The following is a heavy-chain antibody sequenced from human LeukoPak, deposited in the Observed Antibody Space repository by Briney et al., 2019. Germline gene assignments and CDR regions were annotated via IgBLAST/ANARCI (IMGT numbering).Heavy chain of an antibody. D-gene: IGHD1-14*01. CDR1: GFTFSSYG. Sequence: GGSLRLSCAASGFTFSSYGMHWVRQAPGKGLEWVAVIWYDGSNKYYADSVKGRFTISRDNSKNTLYLQMNSLRAEDTAVYYCAKDLAMKENRPIYYYYMDVWGKGTTVTVSS. CDR2: IWYDGSNK. J-gene: IGHJ6*03. V-gene: IGHV3-33*06. CDR3: AKDLAMKENRPIYYYYMDV.